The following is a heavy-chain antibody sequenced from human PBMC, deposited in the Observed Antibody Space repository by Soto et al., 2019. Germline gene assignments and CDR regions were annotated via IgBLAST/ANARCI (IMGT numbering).Heavy chain of an antibody. CDR2: IYYSGST. J-gene: IGHJ3*02. V-gene: IGHV4-39*01. CDR3: ARGRRYDFWSGYYGAFDI. Sequence: SETLSLTCTVSGGSISSSSYYWGWIRQPPGKGLEWIGSIYYSGSTYYNPSLKSRVTISVDTSKNQFSLKLSSVTAADTAVYYCARGRRYDFWSGYYGAFDIWGQGTMVTVSS. CDR1: GGSISSSSYY. D-gene: IGHD3-3*01.